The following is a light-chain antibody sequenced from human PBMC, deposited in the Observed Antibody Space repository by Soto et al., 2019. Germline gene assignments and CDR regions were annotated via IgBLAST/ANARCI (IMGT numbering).Light chain of an antibody. CDR1: QSVSSNS. V-gene: IGKV3-20*01. Sequence: EIVLTQSPGTLSLSPGDRATLSCRASQSVSSNSLAWYQQKPGQAPRLLIYGASIRATGIPDRFTGSGSGTDFTLTIRSLEPEDFALYFCHQYGSSPRTFGQGTKVDSK. CDR2: GAS. J-gene: IGKJ1*01. CDR3: HQYGSSPRT.